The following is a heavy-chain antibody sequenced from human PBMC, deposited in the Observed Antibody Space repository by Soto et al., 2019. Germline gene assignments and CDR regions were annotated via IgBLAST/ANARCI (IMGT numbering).Heavy chain of an antibody. D-gene: IGHD1-1*01. CDR1: GFTFSSYG. CDR3: AKGAKRTGTTTY. Sequence: GGSLRLSCAASGFTFSSYGMHWVRQAPGKGLEWVAVISYDGSNKHYADSVKGRFTISRDNSKNTLYLQMNSLRAEDTAVYYCAKGAKRTGTTTYWGQGTLVTVS. J-gene: IGHJ4*02. CDR2: ISYDGSNK. V-gene: IGHV3-30*18.